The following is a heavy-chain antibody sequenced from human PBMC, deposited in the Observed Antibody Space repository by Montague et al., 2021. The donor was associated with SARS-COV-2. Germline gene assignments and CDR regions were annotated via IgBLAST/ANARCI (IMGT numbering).Heavy chain of an antibody. CDR1: GFTHSNYG. D-gene: IGHD7-27*01. CDR2: IWNDGSKK. J-gene: IGHJ4*02. V-gene: IGHV3-33*01. Sequence: SLRLSCAASGFTHSNYGVHWVRQAPGKGLEWVASIWNDGSKKHHADSVKGRFTISRDNSNNTLYLQMDSLRADDAGVYYCVGVPGDPDTFDFWGQGTQVTVSS. CDR3: VGVPGDPDTFDF.